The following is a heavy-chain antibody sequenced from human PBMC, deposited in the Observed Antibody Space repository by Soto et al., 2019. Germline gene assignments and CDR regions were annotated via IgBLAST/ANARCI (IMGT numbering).Heavy chain of an antibody. CDR2: IWYDGSNK. J-gene: IGHJ6*02. Sequence: HPGGSLRLSCAASGFTFSTYGMHWVRQAPGKGLEWVTFIWYDGSNKYYADSVKGRFTISRDNSKDTLYLQMNTLRAEDTAVYYCARDSYCRSSSCYQSNYGMDAWGQGTTVTVSS. V-gene: IGHV3-33*01. D-gene: IGHD2-2*01. CDR3: ARDSYCRSSSCYQSNYGMDA. CDR1: GFTFSTYG.